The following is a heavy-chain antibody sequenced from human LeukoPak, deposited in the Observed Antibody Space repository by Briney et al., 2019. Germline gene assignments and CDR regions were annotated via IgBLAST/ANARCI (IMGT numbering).Heavy chain of an antibody. CDR2: INPNSGGT. D-gene: IGHD3-10*01. Sequence: ASVKVSCKASGYTFTGYYMHWVRQAPGQGLEWMGWINPNSGGTYYAQKFQGRVTMTSDTSISTAYMELSSLRSEDTAVYYCARGRSITMVRGAQSFYYYYMDVWGKGTTVTISS. J-gene: IGHJ6*03. CDR1: GYTFTGYY. V-gene: IGHV1-2*02. CDR3: ARGRSITMVRGAQSFYYYYMDV.